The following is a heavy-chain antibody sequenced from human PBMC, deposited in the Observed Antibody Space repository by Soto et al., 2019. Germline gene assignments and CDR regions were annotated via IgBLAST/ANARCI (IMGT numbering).Heavy chain of an antibody. V-gene: IGHV2-26*01. CDR1: GFSLTNAGMG. CDR3: ARALDSYSVDY. D-gene: IGHD2-21*01. Sequence: QVTLKESGPVLVKPTETLTLTCTVAGFSLTNAGMGVSWIRQPPGKALEWLAHIFSNDAKYFNPSLKNRLTXFXXTSKGQVVLTMANMDPVDTATYFCARALDSYSVDYWGRGTLVTVSS. J-gene: IGHJ4*02. CDR2: IFSNDAK.